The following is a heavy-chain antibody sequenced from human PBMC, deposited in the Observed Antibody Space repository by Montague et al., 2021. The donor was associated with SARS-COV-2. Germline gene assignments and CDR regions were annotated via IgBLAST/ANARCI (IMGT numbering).Heavy chain of an antibody. V-gene: IGHV2-70*11. Sequence: PALVKPTQTLTLTCTFSGFSLSTSGMCVSWIRQPPGKALEWLARIGWDDDKYYSTSLKTRLTISKDTSKNQVVLTMTNMDPVDTATYYCARISYGGKPSDYWGQGTLVTVS. J-gene: IGHJ4*02. D-gene: IGHD4-23*01. CDR2: IGWDDDK. CDR1: GFSLSTSGMC. CDR3: ARISYGGKPSDY.